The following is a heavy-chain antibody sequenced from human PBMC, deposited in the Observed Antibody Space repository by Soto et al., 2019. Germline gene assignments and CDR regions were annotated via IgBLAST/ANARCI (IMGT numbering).Heavy chain of an antibody. CDR3: ARLLVFYGGLDP. CDR2: IIPILGIA. Sequence: SVKGACKASGGTFSSYTISWVRQAPGQGLEWMGRIIPILGIANYAQKFQGRVTITADKSTSTAYMELNSLRAEDTAVYYCARLLVFYGGLDPWGQGTLVTVSS. CDR1: GGTFSSYT. D-gene: IGHD2-21*02. V-gene: IGHV1-69*02. J-gene: IGHJ5*02.